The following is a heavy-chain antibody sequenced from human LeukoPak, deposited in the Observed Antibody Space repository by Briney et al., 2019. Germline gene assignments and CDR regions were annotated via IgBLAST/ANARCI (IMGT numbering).Heavy chain of an antibody. CDR2: IYTSGST. V-gene: IGHV4-4*07. Sequence: TSETLSLTCTVSGGSISSYYWSWIRQPAGKGLEWIGRIYTSGSTNYNPSLKSRVTMSVDTSKNQFSLKLSSVTAADTAVYYCARDLNFDWLSDAFDIWGQGTMVTVSS. J-gene: IGHJ3*02. D-gene: IGHD3-9*01. CDR1: GGSISSYY. CDR3: ARDLNFDWLSDAFDI.